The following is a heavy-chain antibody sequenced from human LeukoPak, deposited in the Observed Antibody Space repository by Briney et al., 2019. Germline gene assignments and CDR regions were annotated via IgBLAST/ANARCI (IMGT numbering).Heavy chain of an antibody. CDR3: ARIVAGSYNWFDP. CDR1: GGSISSRSYY. CDR2: IYYSGST. D-gene: IGHD6-19*01. J-gene: IGHJ5*02. Sequence: SETLSLTCTVSGGSISSRSYYWGWIRQPPGKGLEWIGSIYYSGSTYYNPSLKSRVTISVDTSKNQFSLKLSSVTAADTAVYYCARIVAGSYNWFDPWGQGTLVTVSS. V-gene: IGHV4-39*01.